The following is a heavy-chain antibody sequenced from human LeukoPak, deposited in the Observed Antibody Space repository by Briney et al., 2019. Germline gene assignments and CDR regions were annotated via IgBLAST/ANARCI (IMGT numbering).Heavy chain of an antibody. CDR1: GFTVSNNH. CDR3: ARDSSSHYYFDY. D-gene: IGHD2-2*01. J-gene: IGHJ4*02. CDR2: IYNGGTT. Sequence: QPGGSLRLSCVASGFTVSNNHMNWVRQAPGKGLEWVSIIYNGGTTYYADSLKGRFTISRDNSNNMLYLQMNILRAEDTAVYYCARDSSSHYYFDYWGQGTLVTVSS. V-gene: IGHV3-53*01.